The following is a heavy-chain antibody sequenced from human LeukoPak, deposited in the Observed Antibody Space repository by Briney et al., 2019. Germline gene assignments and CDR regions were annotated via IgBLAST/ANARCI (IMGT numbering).Heavy chain of an antibody. V-gene: IGHV1-24*01. D-gene: IGHD3-3*01. Sequence: GASVKVSCKVSVYTLTELAIHWVRQAPGKGLEWMGAFDPEDGGTIYAQKFQGRITLTEDTSTDTAYMELRSLSSEDTAVYYCARDGFLAVDYWGQGTLVTVSS. J-gene: IGHJ4*02. CDR3: ARDGFLAVDY. CDR2: FDPEDGGT. CDR1: VYTLTELA.